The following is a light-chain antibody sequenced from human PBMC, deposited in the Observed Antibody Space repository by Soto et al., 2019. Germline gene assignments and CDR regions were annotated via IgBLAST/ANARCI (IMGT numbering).Light chain of an antibody. CDR1: SSNIGAGYD. Sequence: QSVLTQPPSVSGAPGQRVTISCTGSSSNIGAGYDVHWYQHLPGTAPKLLIYGDSNRPSEVPARFSGSKSGTSASLAITGLQAEDEADYYCQSYDSSLSAVVFGGGTKLPVL. CDR3: QSYDSSLSAVV. J-gene: IGLJ2*01. CDR2: GDS. V-gene: IGLV1-40*01.